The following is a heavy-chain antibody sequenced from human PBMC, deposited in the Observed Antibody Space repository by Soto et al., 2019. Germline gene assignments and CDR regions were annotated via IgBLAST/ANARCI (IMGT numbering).Heavy chain of an antibody. Sequence: PXEXLKISCESSGYXFASYLLSWVRHMPGKGLEWIGMIDPSDSLTNYSPSFKGRVTISADESVSTAYLQWSSLKASDTAMYYCTRGATVTAEFDKWGQGTQVTVSS. CDR3: TRGATVTAEFDK. D-gene: IGHD4-17*01. J-gene: IGHJ4*02. V-gene: IGHV5-10-1*01. CDR1: GYXFASYL. CDR2: IDPSDSLT.